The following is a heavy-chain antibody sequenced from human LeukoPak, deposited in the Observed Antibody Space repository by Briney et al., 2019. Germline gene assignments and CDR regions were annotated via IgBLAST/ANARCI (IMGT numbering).Heavy chain of an antibody. CDR2: IYTSGST. Sequence: SQTLFLTCTVSGGSISSGSYYWSWIRQPAGKGLEWIGRIYTSGSTNYNPSLKSRVTISVDTSKNQFSLKLSSVTTADTAVYYCARAATVVTPGRFYFDYWGQGTLVTVSS. D-gene: IGHD4-23*01. V-gene: IGHV4-61*02. CDR3: ARAATVVTPGRFYFDY. J-gene: IGHJ4*02. CDR1: GGSISSGSYY.